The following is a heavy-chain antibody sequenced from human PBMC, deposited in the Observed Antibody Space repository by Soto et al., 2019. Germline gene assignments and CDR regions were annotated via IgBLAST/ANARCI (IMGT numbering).Heavy chain of an antibody. Sequence: QIRLVQSGAEVKRPGSSVKVSCKASGGGFSSYAINWVRQGPGQGLEWVGGNIPIFDTRSYAHEFQGRVTFTADESTTTVYMELNSLTSEDTAVYYCARSYSSGSYASFDPWGQGTLVTVSS. CDR1: GGGFSSYA. D-gene: IGHD3-10*01. V-gene: IGHV1-69*01. CDR2: NIPIFDTR. J-gene: IGHJ5*02. CDR3: ARSYSSGSYASFDP.